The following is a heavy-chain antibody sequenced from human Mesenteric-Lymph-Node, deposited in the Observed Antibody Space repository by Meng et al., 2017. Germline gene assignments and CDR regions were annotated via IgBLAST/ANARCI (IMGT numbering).Heavy chain of an antibody. CDR1: GYTFTGYY. CDR2: INPNSGGT. V-gene: IGHV1-2*06. CDR3: ARDFTQLYQMITPTFDP. Sequence: VQLVRSGAEVKKPGASVKVSCKASGYTFTGYYMHWVRQAPGQGLEWMGRINPNSGGTNYARKFKGRVTITRDTSISTAYMEVRSLRSDDTAVYYCARDFTQLYQMITPTFDPWGQGTLVTVSS. D-gene: IGHD3-16*01. J-gene: IGHJ5*02.